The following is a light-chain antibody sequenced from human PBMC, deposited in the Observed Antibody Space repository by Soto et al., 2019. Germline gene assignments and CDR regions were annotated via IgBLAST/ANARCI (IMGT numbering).Light chain of an antibody. CDR3: QQYNNWPPIT. J-gene: IGKJ5*01. V-gene: IGKV3-15*01. CDR1: QSVSSN. Sequence: EIVMTQSPATLSVSPGERDPLSCRASQSVSSNLAWYQQKPGQAPRLLLYGASTRATGIPTRFSGSGSGTEFTLTISSLQSEDFAVYYLQQYNNWPPITFGQGTRLEIK. CDR2: GAS.